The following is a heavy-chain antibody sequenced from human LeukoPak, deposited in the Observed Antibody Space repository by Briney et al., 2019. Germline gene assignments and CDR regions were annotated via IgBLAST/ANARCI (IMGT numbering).Heavy chain of an antibody. D-gene: IGHD6-13*01. CDR2: ISWNSGSI. Sequence: GGCLRLSCAASGFTFVDYAMHWVRQAPGKGLEWVSGISWNSGSIGYADSVKGRFTISRDNAKNSLYLQMNSLRAEDTALYYCAKSGLVSSSWSTFDYWGQGTLVTVSS. CDR1: GFTFVDYA. J-gene: IGHJ4*02. V-gene: IGHV3-9*01. CDR3: AKSGLVSSSWSTFDY.